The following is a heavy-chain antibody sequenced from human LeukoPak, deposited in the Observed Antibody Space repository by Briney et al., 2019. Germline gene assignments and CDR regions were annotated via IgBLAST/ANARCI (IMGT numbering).Heavy chain of an antibody. V-gene: IGHV3-30*02. Sequence: GGSLRLSCAASGFTFSSYGMHWVRQAPGKGLEWVAVIWYDGSNKYYADSVKGRFTISRDNSKNTLFLEMNSLRAEDTAVYYCAKALTSGWYLDAFNIWGQGTMVTVSS. CDR2: IWYDGSNK. CDR1: GFTFSSYG. D-gene: IGHD6-19*01. J-gene: IGHJ3*02. CDR3: AKALTSGWYLDAFNI.